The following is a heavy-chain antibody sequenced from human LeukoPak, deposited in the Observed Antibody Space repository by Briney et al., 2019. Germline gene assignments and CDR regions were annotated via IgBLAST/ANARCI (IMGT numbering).Heavy chain of an antibody. V-gene: IGHV4-34*01. Sequence: SETLSLTCAVYGGSFSGYYWSWIRQPPGKGLEWTGEINHSGSTNYNPSLKSRVTISADTSKNQFSLKLSSVTAADTAVYYCARLNATIAALGYWGQGTLVTVSS. CDR1: GGSFSGYY. CDR3: ARLNATIAALGY. J-gene: IGHJ4*02. D-gene: IGHD6-6*01. CDR2: INHSGST.